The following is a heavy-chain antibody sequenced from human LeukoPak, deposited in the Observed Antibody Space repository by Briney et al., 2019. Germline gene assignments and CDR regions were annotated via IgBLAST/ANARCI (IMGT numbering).Heavy chain of an antibody. D-gene: IGHD4-23*01. CDR1: GGSFSGYH. CDR2: INDRGHT. Sequence: SETLSLTCAVHGGSFSGYHWNWIRQSPEKGLEWIGGINDRGHTNYNPSLKSRVTISVDTSKEQFSLRLSSVTAADTAVYYCARDPTTVVTLPYYFDFWGQGTLVAVSS. J-gene: IGHJ4*02. V-gene: IGHV4-34*01. CDR3: ARDPTTVVTLPYYFDF.